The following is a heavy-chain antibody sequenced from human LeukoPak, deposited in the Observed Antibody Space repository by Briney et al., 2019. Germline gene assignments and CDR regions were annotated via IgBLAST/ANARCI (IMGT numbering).Heavy chain of an antibody. CDR2: INSDGGST. Sequence: QPGGSLRLSCAASGFTFSSYWMHWVRQAPGKGLVWVSRINSDGGSTSYADSVKGRFTISRDNAKNTLYLQMNSLRAEDTAVYYSARDWRFGVVNHAFDIWGQGTVVTVSS. D-gene: IGHD3-3*01. CDR1: GFTFSSYW. CDR3: ARDWRFGVVNHAFDI. J-gene: IGHJ3*02. V-gene: IGHV3-74*01.